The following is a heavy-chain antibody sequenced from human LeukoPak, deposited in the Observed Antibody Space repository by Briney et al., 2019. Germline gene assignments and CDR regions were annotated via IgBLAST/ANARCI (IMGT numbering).Heavy chain of an antibody. CDR3: ARGRFSSGWYWGY. V-gene: IGHV4-31*03. Sequence: PSETLSLTCTVSGGSISSGGYYWSWIRQHPGKGLEWIGYIYYSGSTYYNPSLKSRVTISVDTSKNQFSLKLSSVTAADTAVYYCARGRFSSGWYWGYWGQGTLVTVSS. J-gene: IGHJ4*02. CDR1: GGSISSGGYY. CDR2: IYYSGST. D-gene: IGHD6-19*01.